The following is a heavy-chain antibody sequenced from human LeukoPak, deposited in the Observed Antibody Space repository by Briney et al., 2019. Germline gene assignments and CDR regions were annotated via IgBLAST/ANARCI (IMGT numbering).Heavy chain of an antibody. V-gene: IGHV4-39*01. CDR2: IYYSGST. Sequence: SETLSLTCTVSGGSISSSSYHWGWIRQPPGKGLEWIGSIYYSGSTYYNPSLKSRVTISVDTSKNQFSLKLSSVTAADTAVYYCARRISGYYYGELDYWGQGTLVTVSS. J-gene: IGHJ4*02. D-gene: IGHD3-22*01. CDR3: ARRISGYYYGELDY. CDR1: GGSISSSSYH.